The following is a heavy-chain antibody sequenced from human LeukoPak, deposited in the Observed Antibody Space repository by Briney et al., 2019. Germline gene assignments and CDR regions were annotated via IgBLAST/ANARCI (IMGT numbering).Heavy chain of an antibody. D-gene: IGHD3-3*01. CDR3: ARAGEDYDFWSGYFNWFDP. Sequence: SETLSLTCTVSGGSISSYYWSWMRQPPGKGLEWVGYIYYSGSTNYNPSLKSRVTISVDTTKNQFSLKLSSVTAADTAVYYCARAGEDYDFWSGYFNWFDPWGQGTLVTVSS. J-gene: IGHJ5*02. CDR2: IYYSGST. V-gene: IGHV4-59*01. CDR1: GGSISSYY.